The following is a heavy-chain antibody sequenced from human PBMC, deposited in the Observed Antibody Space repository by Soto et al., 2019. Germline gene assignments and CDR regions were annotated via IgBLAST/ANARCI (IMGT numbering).Heavy chain of an antibody. J-gene: IGHJ4*02. Sequence: VAVIWYDGSNKYYADSVKGRFTISRDNSKNTLYLQMNSLRAEDTAVYYCARAVATANTFFLAYWGQGTLVTVSS. CDR2: IWYDGSNK. V-gene: IGHV3-33*01. CDR3: ARAVATANTFFLAY. D-gene: IGHD5-12*01.